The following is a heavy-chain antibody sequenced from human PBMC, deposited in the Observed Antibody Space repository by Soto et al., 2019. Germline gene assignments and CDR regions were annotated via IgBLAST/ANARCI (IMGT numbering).Heavy chain of an antibody. CDR3: ARTPGGGLHPRNWFDP. Sequence: GASVKVSCKASGYTFTSYDINWVRQATGQGLEWMGWMNPNSGNTGYAQKFQGRVTMTRNTSISTACMELSSLRSEDTAVYYCARTPGGGLHPRNWFDPWGQGTLVPVSS. V-gene: IGHV1-8*01. CDR2: MNPNSGNT. D-gene: IGHD5-18*01. J-gene: IGHJ5*02. CDR1: GYTFTSYD.